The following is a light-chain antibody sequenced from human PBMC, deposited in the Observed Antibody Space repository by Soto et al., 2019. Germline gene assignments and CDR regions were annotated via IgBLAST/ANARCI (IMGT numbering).Light chain of an antibody. Sequence: EIVLTQSPGTLSLSPGERATLSCRASQSVSSSYLAWYQQKPGQAPRLLIYGASSRATGIPDRFSGSGSGTDFTLTISRLEPEGFAVYYCQQYGSSPLFGQGTRLEMK. CDR1: QSVSSSY. CDR3: QQYGSSPL. V-gene: IGKV3-20*01. CDR2: GAS. J-gene: IGKJ5*01.